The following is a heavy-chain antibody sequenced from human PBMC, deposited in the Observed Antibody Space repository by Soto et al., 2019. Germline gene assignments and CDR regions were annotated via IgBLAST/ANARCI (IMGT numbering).Heavy chain of an antibody. CDR1: GFTFSGSA. D-gene: IGHD5-18*01. CDR3: MAGYSYGDY. V-gene: IGHV3-73*02. Sequence: EVQLVESGGGLVQPGGSLKLSCAASGFTFSGSAMHWVRQASGKGLEWVGRIRSKANSYATAYAASVKGRFTISRDDSKNTAYLQMNSLKTEDTAVYYCMAGYSYGDYWCQGTLVTVSS. CDR2: IRSKANSYAT. J-gene: IGHJ4*02.